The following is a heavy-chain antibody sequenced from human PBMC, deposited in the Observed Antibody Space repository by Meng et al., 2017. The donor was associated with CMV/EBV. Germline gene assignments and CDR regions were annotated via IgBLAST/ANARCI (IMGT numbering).Heavy chain of an antibody. D-gene: IGHD4-23*01. CDR1: GFTFSSYE. Sequence: GESLKISCAASGFTFSSYEMNWVRQAPGKGLEWVSYISGSGSTIYYADSVKGRFTISRDNAKNSLYLQMNSLRAEDTAVYYCARVGVGGNPGYYYYYYGMDVWGQGTTVTVSS. J-gene: IGHJ6*02. V-gene: IGHV3-48*03. CDR2: ISGSGSTI. CDR3: ARVGVGGNPGYYYYYYGMDV.